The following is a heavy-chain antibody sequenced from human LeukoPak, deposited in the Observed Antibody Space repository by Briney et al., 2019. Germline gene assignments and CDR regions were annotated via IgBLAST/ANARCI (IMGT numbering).Heavy chain of an antibody. D-gene: IGHD3-16*02. Sequence: GGSLRLSCAASGFTFSSYWMTWVRQAPGKGLEWVANINQDGSEKYYVDSVKGRFTISRDNAKNSLYLQMNSLRAEDTAVYYCARVWYDYVWGSYRFGFDYWGQGTLVTVSS. J-gene: IGHJ4*02. CDR1: GFTFSSYW. CDR3: ARVWYDYVWGSYRFGFDY. CDR2: INQDGSEK. V-gene: IGHV3-7*01.